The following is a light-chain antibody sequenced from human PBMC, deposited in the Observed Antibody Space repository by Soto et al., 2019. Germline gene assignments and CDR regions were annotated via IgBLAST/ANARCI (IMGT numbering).Light chain of an antibody. CDR2: SSN. Sequence: QSVLTQPPSASGTPGQRVTISCSGSRSNIGSNTVNWYQQLPGTAPKLLTYSSNQRPSGVPDRISGSKSGTSASLAISGLQSEDEADYYCAAWDDSLDGPVFGTGTKVTVL. J-gene: IGLJ1*01. V-gene: IGLV1-44*01. CDR1: RSNIGSNT. CDR3: AAWDDSLDGPV.